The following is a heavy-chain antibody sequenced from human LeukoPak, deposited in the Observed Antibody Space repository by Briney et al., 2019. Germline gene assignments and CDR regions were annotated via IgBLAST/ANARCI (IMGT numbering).Heavy chain of an antibody. V-gene: IGHV1-46*01. CDR3: ARAAVVAATYYYFDY. D-gene: IGHD2-15*01. CDR1: GYTFTSYY. J-gene: IGHJ4*02. Sequence: ASVKVSCKASGYTFTSYYMHWVRQAPGQGLEWMGIINPSGGSTSYAQKFQGRVTMTRDTSTSTVYMELSSLRSEDTAVYYCARAAVVAATYYYFDYWGQGTLVTVSS. CDR2: INPSGGST.